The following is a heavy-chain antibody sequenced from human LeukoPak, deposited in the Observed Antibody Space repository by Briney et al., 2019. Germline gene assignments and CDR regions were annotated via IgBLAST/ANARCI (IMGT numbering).Heavy chain of an antibody. J-gene: IGHJ4*02. CDR1: GFTFDDYP. CDR3: AKERRSAGPFDY. D-gene: IGHD2-15*01. Sequence: GRSLSLSCAAYGFTFDDYPMHWVRPAPGEGLEGVSGTSWNSGSIGYADSVKVRFTISRYNAKNSMYLQMNSLRAEGTALYYCAKERRSAGPFDYWGQGTLVTVSS. V-gene: IGHV3-9*01. CDR2: TSWNSGSI.